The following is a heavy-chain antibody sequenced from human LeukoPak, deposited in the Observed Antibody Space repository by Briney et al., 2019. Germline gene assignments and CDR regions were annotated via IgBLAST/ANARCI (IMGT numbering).Heavy chain of an antibody. CDR1: GFTFSSYS. D-gene: IGHD2-15*01. CDR3: ARDRYCSGGSCYSGGRGY. J-gene: IGHJ4*02. CDR2: ISSSSTYI. Sequence: GGSLRLSCAASGFTFSSYSMNWVRQAPGKGLEWVSSISSSSTYIYYADSVKGRFTISRDNAKNSLYLQMNSLRAEDTAVYYCARDRYCSGGSCYSGGRGYWGQGTLVTVSS. V-gene: IGHV3-21*01.